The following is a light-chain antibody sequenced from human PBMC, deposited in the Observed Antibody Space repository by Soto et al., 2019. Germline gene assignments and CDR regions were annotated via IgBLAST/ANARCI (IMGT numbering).Light chain of an antibody. J-gene: IGKJ1*01. CDR1: QSVSSD. CDR3: LQYDNWPRT. CDR2: SAS. Sequence: EIVMTQSPATLSVSPGETATLSCRASQSVSSDLAWYQQKPGQSPRLLIYSASTRATGIPARFSGSGFGTEFSLIISSLQSEDFALYFCLQYDNWPRTFGQGTMVEIK. V-gene: IGKV3-15*01.